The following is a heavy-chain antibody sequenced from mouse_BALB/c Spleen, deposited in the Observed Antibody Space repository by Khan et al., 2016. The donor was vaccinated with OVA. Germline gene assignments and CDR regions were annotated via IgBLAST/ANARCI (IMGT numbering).Heavy chain of an antibody. CDR3: ARLEDK. J-gene: IGHJ2*01. V-gene: IGHV2-9*02. CDR2: IWAGGST. CDR1: GFSLTSYG. Sequence: QVQLKESGPGLVAPSQSLTITCTASGFSLTSYGVHWVRQPPGKGLEWLGVIWAGGSTNYNSALMYRLSISKDNYKSHLFLKMNRLQTDDTAMYYCARLEDKWGQGTTLTVSA.